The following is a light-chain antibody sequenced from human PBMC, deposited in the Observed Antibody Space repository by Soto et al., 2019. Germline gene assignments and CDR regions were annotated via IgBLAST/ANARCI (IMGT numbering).Light chain of an antibody. CDR2: CAS. CDR1: QSVSSN. J-gene: IGKJ5*01. CDR3: QQYNNWPPIT. Sequence: EIVMTQSPATLSVSPGERATLSCRASQSVSSNLAWYQQKPGQAPRLLIYCASTRATGIPARFSGSGSGTEFSLTISSLQSEDFVVYYCQQYNNWPPITFGQGTRLEIK. V-gene: IGKV3-15*01.